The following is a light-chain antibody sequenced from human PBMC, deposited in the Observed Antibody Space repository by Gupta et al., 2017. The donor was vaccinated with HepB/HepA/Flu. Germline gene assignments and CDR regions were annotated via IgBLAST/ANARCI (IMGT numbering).Light chain of an antibody. CDR3: QQYETHPT. V-gene: IGKV1-5*03. Sequence: DIHMTQSPSPLSASVGDRITITCRASQSIDIWLAWYQQKSGKAPNLLIYKASTLLSGVPSRFSGGGSGTEFTLTISSLQPDDFATYYCQQYETHPTFGQGTKVEIK. CDR2: KAS. J-gene: IGKJ1*01. CDR1: QSIDIW.